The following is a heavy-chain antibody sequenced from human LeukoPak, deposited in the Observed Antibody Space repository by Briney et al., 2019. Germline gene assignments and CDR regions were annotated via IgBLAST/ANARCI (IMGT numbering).Heavy chain of an antibody. CDR2: IYYSGST. CDR1: GGSISSSSYY. Sequence: PSETLSLTCTVSGGSISSSSYYWGWIRQPPGKGLEWIGSIYYSGSTYYNPSLKSRVTISVDTSKNQFSLKLSSVTAEDTAVYYCARERCSSTSCYFDYWGQGTLVTVSS. J-gene: IGHJ4*02. D-gene: IGHD2-2*01. V-gene: IGHV4-39*07. CDR3: ARERCSSTSCYFDY.